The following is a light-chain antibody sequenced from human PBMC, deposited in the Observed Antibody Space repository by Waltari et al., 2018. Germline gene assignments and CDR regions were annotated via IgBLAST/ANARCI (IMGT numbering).Light chain of an antibody. CDR1: QSVSSS. CDR2: AAS. Sequence: EIVMTQSPATLSVSPGERATLSCRASQSVSSSLAWYPQKPGQAPRLLIYAASTRATGIPARFSGSGSGTEFTLTISSLQSEDFAVYYSQHSNNWPQKYTFGQGTKLEIK. V-gene: IGKV3-15*01. J-gene: IGKJ2*01. CDR3: QHSNNWPQKYT.